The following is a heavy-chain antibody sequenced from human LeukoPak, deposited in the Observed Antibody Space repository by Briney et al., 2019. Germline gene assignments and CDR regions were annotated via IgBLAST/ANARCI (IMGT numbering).Heavy chain of an antibody. J-gene: IGHJ4*02. CDR3: ARVLYYYGSGSSFDY. D-gene: IGHD3-10*01. V-gene: IGHV4-39*07. CDR2: IYYSGST. CDR1: GGSISSNHYY. Sequence: SETLSLTCTVSGGSISSNHYYWGWIRQPPGKGLEWIGSIYYSGSTHYNPSLKSRVTISVDTSKNQFSLKLSSVTAADTAVYYCARVLYYYGSGSSFDYWGQGTLVTVSS.